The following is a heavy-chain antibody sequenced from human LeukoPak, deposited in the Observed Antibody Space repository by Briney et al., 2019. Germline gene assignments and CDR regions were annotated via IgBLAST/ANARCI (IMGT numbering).Heavy chain of an antibody. Sequence: GGSLRLSCAASGFTFSSYWMSWVRQAPGKGLEWVASVIGSGVDTYHAVSVKGRFTVSRDNSKNTLYLQMTSLRAEDTAVYYCAKGAASRCRGALCYPFDCWGQGTLVTVSS. CDR1: GFTFSSYW. D-gene: IGHD2-15*01. J-gene: IGHJ4*02. V-gene: IGHV3-23*01. CDR3: AKGAASRCRGALCYPFDC. CDR2: VIGSGVDT.